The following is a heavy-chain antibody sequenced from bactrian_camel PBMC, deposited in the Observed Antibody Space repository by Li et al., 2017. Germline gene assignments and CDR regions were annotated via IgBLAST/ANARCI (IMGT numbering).Heavy chain of an antibody. CDR1: GFTFDDFG. V-gene: IGHV3S40*01. D-gene: IGHD5*01. CDR3: AADPMGWVGRCPDEYNY. CDR2: INSVGSSK. J-gene: IGHJ4*01. Sequence: VQLVESGGGLVQPGGSLKLSCATSGFTFDDFGMAWVRQAPGKGLEWVSGINSVGSSKTYVDSVKGQFTISRDNSKNTVYLQMNSLKPEDTAMYYCAADPMGWVGRCPDEYNYWGQGTQVTVS.